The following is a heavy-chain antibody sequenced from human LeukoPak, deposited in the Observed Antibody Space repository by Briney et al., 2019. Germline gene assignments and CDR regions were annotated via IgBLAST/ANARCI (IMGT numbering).Heavy chain of an antibody. V-gene: IGHV3-21*01. D-gene: IGHD3-22*01. J-gene: IGHJ6*03. CDR1: GFTFSSYA. CDR2: ISSSSSYI. CDR3: ASPWGSITMIVVVIAELYYYYYYMDV. Sequence: GGSLRLSCAASGFTFSSYAMNWVRQAPGKGLEWVSCISSSSSYIYYADSVKGRFTISRDNAKNSLYLQMNSLRVEDTAVYYCASPWGSITMIVVVIAELYYYYYYMDVWGKGTTVTVSS.